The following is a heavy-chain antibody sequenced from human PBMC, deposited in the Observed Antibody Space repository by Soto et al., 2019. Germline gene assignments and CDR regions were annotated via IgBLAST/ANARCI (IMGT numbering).Heavy chain of an antibody. D-gene: IGHD1-26*01. CDR1: GGYISGYY. V-gene: IGHV4-34*01. Sequence: SQTLSLTCAVFGGYISGYYCSWISKHPGKGLEWIGEINHSGSTNYNPSLKSRVTISVDTSKNQFSLKLSSVTAADTAVYYCARTYSGSYRKAFDYWGQGTLVTVSS. CDR3: ARTYSGSYRKAFDY. J-gene: IGHJ4*02. CDR2: INHSGST.